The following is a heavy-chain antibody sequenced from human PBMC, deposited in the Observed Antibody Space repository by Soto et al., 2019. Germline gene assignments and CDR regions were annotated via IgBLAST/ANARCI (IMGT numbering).Heavy chain of an antibody. CDR3: ARGANYGYFYYYYMDV. CDR2: INSDGSST. D-gene: IGHD4-17*01. J-gene: IGHJ6*03. CDR1: GFTFSTYW. V-gene: IGHV3-74*01. Sequence: VHLVESGGGLVQPGGSLRLSCAASGFTFSTYWMHWVRQAPGKGLVWVSRINSDGSSTSYSDSVKGRFTISRDNAKNTLFLQMNSLRAEDTAVYYCARGANYGYFYYYYMDVWGKGTTVTVSS.